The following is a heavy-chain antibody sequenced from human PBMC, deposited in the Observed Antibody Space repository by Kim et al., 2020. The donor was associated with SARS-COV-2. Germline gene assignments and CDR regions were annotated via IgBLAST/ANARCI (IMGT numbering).Heavy chain of an antibody. D-gene: IGHD3-3*01. CDR3: ATEAAIFGVVMPGY. J-gene: IGHJ4*02. Sequence: EQKFQGRVTMTEDTSTDTAYMELSSLRSEDTAVYYCATEAAIFGVVMPGYWGQGTLVTVSS. V-gene: IGHV1-24*01.